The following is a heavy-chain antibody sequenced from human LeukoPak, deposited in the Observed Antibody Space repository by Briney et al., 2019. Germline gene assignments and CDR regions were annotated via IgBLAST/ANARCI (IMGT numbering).Heavy chain of an antibody. Sequence: GGSLRLSCAASGFTVSSNHMSWVRQAPGKGLEWISVIYSGGSTDYADSVKGRFTISRDILKNTLYLQMNSLRAEDTAVYYCARGPAGYNWGQGTLVTVSS. D-gene: IGHD1-1*01. CDR1: GFTVSSNH. J-gene: IGHJ4*02. CDR2: IYSGGST. CDR3: ARGPAGYN. V-gene: IGHV3-53*01.